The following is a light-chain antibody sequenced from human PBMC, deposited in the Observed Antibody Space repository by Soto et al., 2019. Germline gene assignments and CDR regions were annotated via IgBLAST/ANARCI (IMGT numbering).Light chain of an antibody. CDR2: DVS. Sequence: EIVLTQSPATLSLSPLEIATLSFRASQSVDNYLAWYQQKPGQAARLLIYDVSNRATGTPARFSGSGSGTDFTLSISSLEPEDFAVYYCQQRSNRPRFTFGQGTKVDI. CDR3: QQRSNRPRFT. V-gene: IGKV3-11*01. CDR1: QSVDNY. J-gene: IGKJ3*01.